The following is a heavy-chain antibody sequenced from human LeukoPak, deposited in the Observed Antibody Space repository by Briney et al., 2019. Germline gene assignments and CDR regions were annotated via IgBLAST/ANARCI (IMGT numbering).Heavy chain of an antibody. V-gene: IGHV3-48*03. D-gene: IGHD2-15*01. CDR1: GFILSSSE. J-gene: IGHJ4*02. Sequence: GGSLRLSCVASGFILSSSEMNWVRQTPGKGLEWVSFIATDGTIYYADSVKGRFTLSRDNAKNSLYLQMNSLRAEDTAVYYCAKETPLQPADYWGQGTLVTVSS. CDR3: AKETPLQPADY. CDR2: IATDGTI.